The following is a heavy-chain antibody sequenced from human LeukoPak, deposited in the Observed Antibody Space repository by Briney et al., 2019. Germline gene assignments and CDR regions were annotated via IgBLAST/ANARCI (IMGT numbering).Heavy chain of an antibody. V-gene: IGHV3-23*01. CDR3: AKASGNMVTTLRY. Sequence: GGSLRLSCAASGFTFSSYAMSWVPQAPGKGPEWVSAISGSGGSTYYADSVKGRFTISRNNSKNTLYLQMNSLRAEDTAVYYCAKASGNMVTTLRYRGQGTLVTVSS. CDR2: ISGSGGST. CDR1: GFTFSSYA. J-gene: IGHJ4*02. D-gene: IGHD4-17*01.